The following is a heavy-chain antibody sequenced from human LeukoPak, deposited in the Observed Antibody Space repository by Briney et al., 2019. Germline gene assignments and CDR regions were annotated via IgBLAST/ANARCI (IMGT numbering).Heavy chain of an antibody. Sequence: SETLSLTCTVSGGSIGSSTYYWGWIRQPPGKGLEWIGSIYYSGNTYYNPSLKSRVTISVDTSKNQFSLKLSSVTAADTAVYYCARMDTAMVVYFDFWGQGTLVTVSS. D-gene: IGHD5-18*01. V-gene: IGHV4-39*01. J-gene: IGHJ4*02. CDR2: IYYSGNT. CDR3: ARMDTAMVVYFDF. CDR1: GGSIGSSTYY.